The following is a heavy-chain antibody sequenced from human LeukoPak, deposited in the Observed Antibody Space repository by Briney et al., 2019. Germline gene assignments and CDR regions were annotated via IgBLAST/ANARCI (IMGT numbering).Heavy chain of an antibody. V-gene: IGHV3-7*01. CDR1: GFTFSSYA. CDR2: IKQDGSEK. D-gene: IGHD3-3*01. CDR3: AREERPEYYDFWSGYLNWFDP. J-gene: IGHJ5*02. Sequence: GGSLRLSCAASGFTFSSYAMSWVRQAPGKGLEWVANIKQDGSEKYYVDSVKGRFTISRDNAKNSLYLQMNSLRAEDTAVYYCAREERPEYYDFWSGYLNWFDPWGQGTLVTVSS.